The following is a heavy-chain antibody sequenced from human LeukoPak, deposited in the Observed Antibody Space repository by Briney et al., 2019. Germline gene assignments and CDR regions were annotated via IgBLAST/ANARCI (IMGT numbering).Heavy chain of an antibody. V-gene: IGHV3-23*01. J-gene: IGHJ4*02. Sequence: PGGSQRLSCAASGFTFSSYAMSWVRQAPGKGLEWVSAISGSGGSTYYADSVKGRFTISRDNSKNTLYLQMNSLRAEDTAVYYCAGDVRGFFDYWGQGTLVTVSS. CDR1: GFTFSSYA. CDR3: AGDVRGFFDY. D-gene: IGHD3-10*02. CDR2: ISGSGGST.